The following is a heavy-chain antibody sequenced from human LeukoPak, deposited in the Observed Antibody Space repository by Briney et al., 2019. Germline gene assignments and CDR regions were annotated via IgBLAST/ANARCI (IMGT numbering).Heavy chain of an antibody. Sequence: PSETLSLTCTVSGGSISSGSYYWSWIRQPPGKGLEWIGYIYYSGSTNYNPSLKSRVTISADTSKKQFSLKLRSVTAADTAVYYCARVVWVRGVSDAFDIWGQGTMVTVSS. D-gene: IGHD3-10*01. J-gene: IGHJ3*02. CDR2: IYYSGST. CDR1: GGSISSGSYY. CDR3: ARVVWVRGVSDAFDI. V-gene: IGHV4-61*01.